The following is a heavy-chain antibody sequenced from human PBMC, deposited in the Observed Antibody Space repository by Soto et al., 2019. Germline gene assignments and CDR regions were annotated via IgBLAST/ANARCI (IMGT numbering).Heavy chain of an antibody. CDR1: GFTFGDYA. Sequence: GGSLRIACAASGFTFGDYAMGWVRQAPGKGLEWVSAISSSASGTYYADSVKGRFTISRDNSKNTLYLQMNSLRAEDTAIFYCAKAPVAGTPCYFDYWGQGTLVTVSS. CDR3: AKAPVAGTPCYFDY. V-gene: IGHV3-23*01. J-gene: IGHJ4*02. CDR2: ISSSASGT. D-gene: IGHD6-19*01.